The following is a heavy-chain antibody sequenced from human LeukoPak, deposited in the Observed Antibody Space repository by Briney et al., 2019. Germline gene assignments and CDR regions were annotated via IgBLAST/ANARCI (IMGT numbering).Heavy chain of an antibody. J-gene: IGHJ3*02. CDR2: IYYSGST. CDR1: SGSVSSGNYF. V-gene: IGHV4-61*01. D-gene: IGHD2-2*01. CDR3: ARGVGDCSSTSCYNDAFDI. Sequence: PSETLSLTCTVSSGSVSSGNYFWHWIRQPPGKGLDWIGYIYYSGSTNYNPSLKSRVTISVDTSKNQFSLKLSSVTAADTAVYYCARGVGDCSSTSCYNDAFDIWGQGTMVTVSS.